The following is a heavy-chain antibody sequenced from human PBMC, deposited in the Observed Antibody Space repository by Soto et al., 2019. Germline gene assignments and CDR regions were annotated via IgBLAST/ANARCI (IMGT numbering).Heavy chain of an antibody. J-gene: IGHJ4*02. D-gene: IGHD3-3*01. CDR1: GYTYNGYY. Sequence: GASVKVCCKASGYTYNGYYMHWVRQAHEQGLEWMGWINPNSGGTNYAQKLQGRVTMTTDTSTSTAYMELRSLRSDDTAVYYGARVMRGQSIFGVVIIVPSVDYWGQGTLVTVSS. CDR2: INPNSGGT. V-gene: IGHV1-2*02. CDR3: ARVMRGQSIFGVVIIVPSVDY.